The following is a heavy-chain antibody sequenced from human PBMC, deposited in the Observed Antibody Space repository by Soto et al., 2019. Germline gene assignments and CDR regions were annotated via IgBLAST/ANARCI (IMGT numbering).Heavy chain of an antibody. CDR2: IAPSDSYT. CDR1: GYSFTSYW. Sequence: GESLTICCKGSGYSFTSYWISWVRQMPGKGLEWKGRIAPSDSYTNYSPSFQGHVTISADKSISTAYLQWSSLTASDTAMYYCAGRCLSADAHSAYCQGLDVWGQGTTVPVS. D-gene: IGHD4-17*01. V-gene: IGHV5-10-1*01. J-gene: IGHJ6*02. CDR3: AGRCLSADAHSAYCQGLDV.